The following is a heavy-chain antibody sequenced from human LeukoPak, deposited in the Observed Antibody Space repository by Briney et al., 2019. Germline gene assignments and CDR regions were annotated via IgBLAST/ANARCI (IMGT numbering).Heavy chain of an antibody. J-gene: IGHJ4*02. Sequence: APVKVSCKASGYTFTTYYIHWMRQAPGQGLEWMGIINPSGGSTNYAQKFRGRVTMTRDTSTSTVYMELSSLRSEDTAVYYCARDACGGREAAYFDYWGQGTLVTVSS. V-gene: IGHV1-46*01. CDR2: INPSGGST. CDR3: ARDACGGREAAYFDY. D-gene: IGHD2-15*01. CDR1: GYTFTTYY.